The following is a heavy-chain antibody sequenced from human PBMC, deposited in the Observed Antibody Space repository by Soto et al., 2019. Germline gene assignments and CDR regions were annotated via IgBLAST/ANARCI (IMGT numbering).Heavy chain of an antibody. CDR2: MNPNSGNT. CDR3: ARERTVAGNDY. Sequence: PSVKVSCKASGYTFTNYGISWVRQATGQGLEWMGWMNPNSGNTGYAQKFQGRVTMTRNTSISTAYMELSSLRSEDTAVYYCARERTVAGNDYWGQGTLVTVSS. D-gene: IGHD6-19*01. V-gene: IGHV1-8*02. CDR1: GYTFTNYG. J-gene: IGHJ4*02.